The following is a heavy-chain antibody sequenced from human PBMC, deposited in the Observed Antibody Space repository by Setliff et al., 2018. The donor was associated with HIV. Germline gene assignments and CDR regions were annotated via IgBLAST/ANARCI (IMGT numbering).Heavy chain of an antibody. CDR1: GFTVSSNY. J-gene: IGHJ4*02. CDR3: AKAPGWLFLSHY. D-gene: IGHD3-22*01. CDR2: IYSGGSA. V-gene: IGHV3-53*01. Sequence: AGGSLRLSCAASGFTVSSNYMSWVRQAPGKGLEWVSVIYSGGSAYYADSVKGRFTISRGNSKNTLYLQMNSLRVEDTAIYYCAKAPGWLFLSHYWGQGTLVTVSS.